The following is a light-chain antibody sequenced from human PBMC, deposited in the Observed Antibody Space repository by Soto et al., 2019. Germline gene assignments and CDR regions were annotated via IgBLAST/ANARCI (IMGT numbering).Light chain of an antibody. CDR1: SSYVGGYNY. CDR2: EVS. V-gene: IGLV2-8*01. CDR3: CSYAGINDYV. Sequence: QSVLTQPPSASGSPGQSVTISCTGSSSYVGGYNYVSWYQQYPGKAPKLMIYEVSKRPSGVPDRFSGSKSGNTASLTVSGLQAEDEADYYCCSYAGINDYVFXTGTKVTVL. J-gene: IGLJ1*01.